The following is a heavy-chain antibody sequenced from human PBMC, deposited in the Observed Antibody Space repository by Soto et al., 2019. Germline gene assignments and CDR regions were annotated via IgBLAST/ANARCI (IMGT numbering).Heavy chain of an antibody. Sequence: EVQLVESGGGLVESGGSLRLSCAASGFTFNGAWMNWVRQGPGKGLEWVGRVKSKVNGETIDYAAPVKGRFTISRDDSRNTVYLQMNRLGTEDTAMYYCSADLPDWGAYAFDYLGQGDLVTVSS. D-gene: IGHD3-16*01. V-gene: IGHV3-15*07. CDR2: VKSKVNGETI. CDR3: SADLPDWGAYAFDY. CDR1: GFTFNGAW. J-gene: IGHJ4*02.